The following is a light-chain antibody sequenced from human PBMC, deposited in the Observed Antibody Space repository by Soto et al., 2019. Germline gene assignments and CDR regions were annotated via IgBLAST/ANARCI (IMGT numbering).Light chain of an antibody. CDR2: VAS. CDR1: QGINNY. Sequence: DIQLTQSPSFLSSSVGDRVTISCRASQGINNYLAWYQQKPGKAPKLLIYVASILQSGVPSRFSGSGSGTQFTLTISSLQTEDLATYYCQQLNRYPYTFGQGTKVEIK. CDR3: QQLNRYPYT. V-gene: IGKV1-9*01. J-gene: IGKJ2*01.